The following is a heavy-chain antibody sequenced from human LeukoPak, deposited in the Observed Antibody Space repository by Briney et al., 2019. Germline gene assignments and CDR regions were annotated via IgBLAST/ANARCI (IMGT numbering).Heavy chain of an antibody. CDR2: ISSSGSTI. CDR1: GFTFSSYE. D-gene: IGHD6-13*01. CDR3: VIQSFSWSGYFDY. J-gene: IGHJ4*02. Sequence: GGSLRLSCAASGFTFSSYEMNWVRQAPGKGLEWVSYISSSGSTIYYADSVKGRFTISRDNAKNSLYLQMNSLRAEDTAVYYCVIQSFSWSGYFDYWGQGTLVTVSS. V-gene: IGHV3-48*03.